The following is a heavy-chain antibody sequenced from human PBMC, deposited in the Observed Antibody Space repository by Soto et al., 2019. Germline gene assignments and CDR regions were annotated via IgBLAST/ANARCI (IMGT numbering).Heavy chain of an antibody. Sequence: PSETLSLTCTVSGCSISSYYWSWIRQRPGKGLEWIGYIYYIGGADYNPSLKSRVTISVDTSKNQFSLKLSSVTAADTAVYYCARHVTGECSVGTCPYYFVVWGQGTRVTVAS. J-gene: IGHJ4*02. D-gene: IGHD2-15*01. CDR1: GCSISSYY. CDR2: IYYIGGA. CDR3: ARHVTGECSVGTCPYYFVV. V-gene: IGHV4-59*08.